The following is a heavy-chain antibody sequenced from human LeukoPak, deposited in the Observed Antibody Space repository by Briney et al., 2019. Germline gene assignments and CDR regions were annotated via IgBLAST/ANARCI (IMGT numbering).Heavy chain of an antibody. Sequence: SGTLSLTCTVSGGSISNGDYYWGWIRQPPGKGLEWIGSIYYSGSTYYNPSLKSRVTISVDTSKNQFSLKLSSVTAADTAVYYCARDHNQYYYGSGVSGGWFDPWGQGTLVTVSS. CDR1: GGSISNGDYY. V-gene: IGHV4-39*07. J-gene: IGHJ5*02. CDR3: ARDHNQYYYGSGVSGGWFDP. CDR2: IYYSGST. D-gene: IGHD3-10*01.